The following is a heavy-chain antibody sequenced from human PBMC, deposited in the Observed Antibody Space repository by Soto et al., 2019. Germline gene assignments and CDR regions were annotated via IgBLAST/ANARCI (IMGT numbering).Heavy chain of an antibody. V-gene: IGHV3-48*02. D-gene: IGHD5-12*01. CDR3: ATSVGASDYDFY. CDR2: ITTSSDTI. Sequence: GGSLRLSCAASGFTFSNYNMNWVRQAPGKGLEWVSFITTSSDTIYYADSVKGRFTISRDNAKNSLYLQMNSLRDEDTAVYYCATSVGASDYDFYWGQGTQVTVSS. CDR1: GFTFSNYN. J-gene: IGHJ4*02.